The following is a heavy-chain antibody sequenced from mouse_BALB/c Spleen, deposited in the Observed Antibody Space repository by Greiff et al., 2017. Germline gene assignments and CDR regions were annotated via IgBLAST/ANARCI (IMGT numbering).Heavy chain of an antibody. J-gene: IGHJ4*01. Sequence: QVQLQQSGPELVKPGASVKISCKASGYAFSSSWMNWVKQRPGQGLEWIGRIYPGDGDTNYNGKFKGKATLTADKSSSTAYMQLSSLTSVDSAVYFCARSVAMDYWGQGTSVTVSS. CDR3: ARSVAMDY. V-gene: IGHV1-82*01. CDR2: IYPGDGDT. CDR1: GYAFSSSW.